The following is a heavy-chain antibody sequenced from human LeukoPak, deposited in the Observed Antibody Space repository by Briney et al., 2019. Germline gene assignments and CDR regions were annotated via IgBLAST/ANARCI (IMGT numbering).Heavy chain of an antibody. V-gene: IGHV4-38-2*02. CDR2: IYHSGST. Sequence: KPSETLSLTCTVSGYSISSGYYWGWIRQPPGKGLEWIGTIYHSGSTDYNPSLKSRVTISVDTSKNQFSLRLSSVTAADTAVYYCARGHSSGWIYFDYWGQGTLVTVSS. CDR1: GYSISSGYY. D-gene: IGHD6-19*01. CDR3: ARGHSSGWIYFDY. J-gene: IGHJ4*02.